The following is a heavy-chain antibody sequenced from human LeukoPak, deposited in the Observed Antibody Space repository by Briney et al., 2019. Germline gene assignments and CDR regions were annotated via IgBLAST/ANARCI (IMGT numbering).Heavy chain of an antibody. D-gene: IGHD3-9*01. J-gene: IGHJ4*02. V-gene: IGHV3-30*18. CDR3: AKALLRYFDWHFDY. CDR2: ISYDGADK. CDR1: GFTFSSYA. Sequence: GMSLRLSCAASGFTFSSYAMHWVRQAPGKGLECVAAISYDGADKYYADSVKGRFTISRDNSKNTLYLIMNSLRAEDTAVYSCAKALLRYFDWHFDYWGQGTLVTVSS.